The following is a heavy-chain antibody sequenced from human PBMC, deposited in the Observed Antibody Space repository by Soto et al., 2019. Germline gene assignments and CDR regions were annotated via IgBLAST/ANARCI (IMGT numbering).Heavy chain of an antibody. Sequence: GGSLRLSCAASGFTFSSYSMNWVRQAPGKGLEWVSSISSSNSYIYYADSVKGRFTISRDNAKNSLYLQMNSLRAEDTAVYYCASLRYYGSGSYSPIDYWGQGTLVTV. CDR1: GFTFSSYS. V-gene: IGHV3-21*01. CDR2: ISSSNSYI. J-gene: IGHJ4*02. CDR3: ASLRYYGSGSYSPIDY. D-gene: IGHD3-10*01.